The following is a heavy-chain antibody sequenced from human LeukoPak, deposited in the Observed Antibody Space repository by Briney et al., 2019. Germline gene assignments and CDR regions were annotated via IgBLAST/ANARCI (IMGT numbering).Heavy chain of an antibody. CDR3: TILRGGIT. Sequence: PGGSLRLSCAASGYTLWIYLITWVRQAPGKGLEWVANIKQDGSDKYYVDSVKSRYTLSRDKAQKSLHMQICTLRVQNTAVYFCTILRGGITWGQRTLLSASS. J-gene: IGHJ4*02. D-gene: IGHD3-10*01. CDR1: GYTLWIYL. CDR2: IKQDGSDK. V-gene: IGHV3-7*02.